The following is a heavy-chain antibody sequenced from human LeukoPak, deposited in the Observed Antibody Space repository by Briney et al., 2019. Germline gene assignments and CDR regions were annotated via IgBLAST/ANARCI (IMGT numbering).Heavy chain of an antibody. J-gene: IGHJ4*02. CDR1: GGSISSGDYY. Sequence: SETLSLTCTVSGGSISSGDYYWSWIRQPPGKGLEWFGYIYYSGSTYYNPSLKSRVTISVDTSKNQFSLKLSSVTAADTAVYYCASHDYGDAFDYWGQGTLVTVSP. D-gene: IGHD4-17*01. V-gene: IGHV4-30-4*01. CDR3: ASHDYGDAFDY. CDR2: IYYSGST.